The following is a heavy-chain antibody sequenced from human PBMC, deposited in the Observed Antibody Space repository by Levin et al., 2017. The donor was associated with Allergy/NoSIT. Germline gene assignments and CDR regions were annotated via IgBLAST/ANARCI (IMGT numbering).Heavy chain of an antibody. CDR1: GFTFSSYG. Sequence: GESLKISCAASGFTFSSYGMHWVRQAPGKGLEWVAVISYDGSNKYYADSVKGRFTISRDNSKNTLYLQMNSLRAEDTAVYYCANAPSRLPYYDILTYDAFDIWGQGTMVTVSS. J-gene: IGHJ3*02. V-gene: IGHV3-30*18. CDR2: ISYDGSNK. CDR3: ANAPSRLPYYDILTYDAFDI. D-gene: IGHD3-9*01.